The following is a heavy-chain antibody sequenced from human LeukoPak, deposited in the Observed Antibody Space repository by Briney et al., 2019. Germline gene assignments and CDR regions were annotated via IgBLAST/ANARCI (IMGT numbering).Heavy chain of an antibody. D-gene: IGHD1-26*01. Sequence: SETLSLTCAVYGGSFSDYYWTWIRQPPGKGLEWIGEIYHSGSTNYNPSLKSRVTISVDTSKNQFSLKLSSVTAADTAVYYCARELSTNWEAGYFDYWGQGTLVTVSS. V-gene: IGHV4-34*01. CDR3: ARELSTNWEAGYFDY. CDR2: IYHSGST. CDR1: GGSFSDYY. J-gene: IGHJ4*02.